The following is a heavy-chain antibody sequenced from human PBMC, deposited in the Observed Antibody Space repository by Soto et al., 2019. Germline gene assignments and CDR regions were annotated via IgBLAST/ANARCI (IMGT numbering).Heavy chain of an antibody. Sequence: QVQLVQSGAEVKKPGASVKVSCKASGYTFTSYGISWVRQAPGQGLEWMGWISAYNGNTNYAQKLQDRVTMTTDTSTSTAYMELRSLRSDDTAVYYCASSTRTVTTLVAYYGMDVWGQGTTVTVSS. V-gene: IGHV1-18*01. D-gene: IGHD4-4*01. J-gene: IGHJ6*02. CDR3: ASSTRTVTTLVAYYGMDV. CDR2: ISAYNGNT. CDR1: GYTFTSYG.